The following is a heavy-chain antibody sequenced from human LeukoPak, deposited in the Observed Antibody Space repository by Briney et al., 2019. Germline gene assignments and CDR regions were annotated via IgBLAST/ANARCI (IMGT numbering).Heavy chain of an antibody. CDR1: GFTFSSYW. V-gene: IGHV3-7*01. D-gene: IGHD6-13*01. CDR2: IKQDGSEK. CDR3: ARGIAAAGAALYN. J-gene: IGHJ4*02. Sequence: PGGSLRLSCAASGFTFSSYWMSWVRQAPGKGLEWVANIKQDGSEKYYVDSVKGRFTISRDNAKNSLYLQMNSLRAEDTAVYYCARGIAAAGAALYNWGQGTLLTVSS.